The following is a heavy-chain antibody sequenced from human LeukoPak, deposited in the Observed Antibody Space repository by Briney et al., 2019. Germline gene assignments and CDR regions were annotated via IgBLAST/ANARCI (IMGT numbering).Heavy chain of an antibody. CDR3: AREWPLRHEGGYFDY. J-gene: IGHJ4*02. CDR1: GFTFSSYG. D-gene: IGHD5-12*01. Sequence: GGSLRLSCAASGFTFSSYGMHWVRQAPGKGLGWVATIWYDGSNEDYGDSVKGRFTISRDNSKNTLYLEMNSLRAEDTAVYYCAREWPLRHEGGYFDYWGQGTLVTVS. V-gene: IGHV3-33*01. CDR2: IWYDGSNE.